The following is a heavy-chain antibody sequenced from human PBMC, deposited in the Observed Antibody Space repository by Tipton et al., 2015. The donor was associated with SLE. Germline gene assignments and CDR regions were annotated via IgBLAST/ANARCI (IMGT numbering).Heavy chain of an antibody. CDR2: IWYDGSNK. CDR1: GFTFSSYG. CDR3: AGRRLMIFGHGMDV. V-gene: IGHV3-33*08. J-gene: IGHJ6*02. D-gene: IGHD3/OR15-3a*01. Sequence: SLRLSCAASGFTFSSYGMHWVRQAPGKGLEWVAVIWYDGSNKYYADSVKGRFTISRDNSKNTLYLQMNSLRAEDTAVYYCAGRRLMIFGHGMDVWGQGTTVTVSS.